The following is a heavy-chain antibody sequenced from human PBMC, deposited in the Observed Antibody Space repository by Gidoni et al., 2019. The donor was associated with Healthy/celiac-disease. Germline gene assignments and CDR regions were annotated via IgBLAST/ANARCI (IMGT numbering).Heavy chain of an antibody. CDR1: GFTFTISA. J-gene: IGHJ1*01. CDR2: IVVGSGNT. V-gene: IGHV1-58*01. D-gene: IGHD3-10*01. Sequence: QMQLVQSGPEVKKPGTSVKVSCKASGFTFTISAVQWVRQARGQRLEWIGWIVVGSGNTNYAQKFQERVTITRDMSTSTAYMELSSLRSEDTAVYYCAAWGGDMVRGVIGYFQHWGQGTLVTVSS. CDR3: AAWGGDMVRGVIGYFQH.